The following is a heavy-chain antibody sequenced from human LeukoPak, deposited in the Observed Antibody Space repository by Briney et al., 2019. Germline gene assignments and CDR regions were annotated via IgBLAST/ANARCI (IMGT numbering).Heavy chain of an antibody. CDR3: ARLYGDSSGTFFDH. CDR2: ISSNTIYT. D-gene: IGHD6-19*01. Sequence: GGSLRLSCAASGFTFSEHYMSWVRQAPGKGLEWLSYISSNTIYTNYADSVKGRFSISRDNAKNSLYLQMNSLRVEDTAVYYCARLYGDSSGTFFDHWGQGTLVTVSS. CDR1: GFTFSEHY. V-gene: IGHV3-11*03. J-gene: IGHJ4*02.